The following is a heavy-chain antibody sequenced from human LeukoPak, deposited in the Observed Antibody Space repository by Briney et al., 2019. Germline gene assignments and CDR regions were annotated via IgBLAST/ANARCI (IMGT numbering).Heavy chain of an antibody. V-gene: IGHV3-11*04. Sequence: GGSLRLSCAASGFTFSDYYMSWIRQAPGQGLESVSYISSSGTTIYYADSVKGRFTISRDNAKNSLYLQMNSLRAEDTAVYYCARFITGPYYFDYWGQGTLVTVSS. J-gene: IGHJ4*02. CDR3: ARFITGPYYFDY. D-gene: IGHD3-22*01. CDR2: ISSSGTTI. CDR1: GFTFSDYY.